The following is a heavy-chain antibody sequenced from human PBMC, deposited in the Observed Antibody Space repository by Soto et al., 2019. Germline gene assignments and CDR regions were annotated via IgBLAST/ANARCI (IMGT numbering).Heavy chain of an antibody. D-gene: IGHD5-18*01. J-gene: IGHJ4*02. V-gene: IGHV1-3*01. Sequence: ASVKVSCKASGYTFTNYAVHWVRQAPGQRLEWMGWINAGNGNTKSSQKFQGRVTMTTDTSTGTAYMELRSLRSDDTAVYYCARAPHSYGIPTSGLDYWGQGTLVTVSS. CDR1: GYTFTNYA. CDR2: INAGNGNT. CDR3: ARAPHSYGIPTSGLDY.